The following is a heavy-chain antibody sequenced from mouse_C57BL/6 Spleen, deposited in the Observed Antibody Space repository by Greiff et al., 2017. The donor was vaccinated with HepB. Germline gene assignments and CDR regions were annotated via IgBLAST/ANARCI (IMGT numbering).Heavy chain of an antibody. J-gene: IGHJ3*01. CDR2: INPSSGYT. D-gene: IGHD2-2*01. Sequence: QVQLQQSGAELARPGASVKMSCKASGYTFTSYTMHWVKQRPGQGLEWIGYINPSSGYTKYNQKFKDKATLTADKSSSTAYMQLSSLTSEDSAVYYCARGVYYGYDGFAYWGQGTLGTVSA. CDR1: GYTFTSYT. CDR3: ARGVYYGYDGFAY. V-gene: IGHV1-4*01.